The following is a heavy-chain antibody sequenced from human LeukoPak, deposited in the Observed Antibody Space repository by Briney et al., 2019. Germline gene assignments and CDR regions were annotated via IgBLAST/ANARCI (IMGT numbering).Heavy chain of an antibody. CDR2: ISYDGSNK. Sequence: GGSLRLSCAASGFTLSSYAMHWVRQAPGKRLEWVAVISYDGSNKYYADSVKGRFTISRDNSKNTLYLQMNSLRAEDTAVYYCARPLGYCSGGSCYSSYFDYWGQGTLVTVSS. D-gene: IGHD2-15*01. J-gene: IGHJ4*02. CDR1: GFTLSSYA. CDR3: ARPLGYCSGGSCYSSYFDY. V-gene: IGHV3-30-3*01.